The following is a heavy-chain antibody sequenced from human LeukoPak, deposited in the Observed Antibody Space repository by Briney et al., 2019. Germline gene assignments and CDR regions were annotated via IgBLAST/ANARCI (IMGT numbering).Heavy chain of an antibody. CDR2: IYTSGST. CDR3: ARDNPPRTLDAFDI. CDR1: GGSISSYY. V-gene: IGHV4-4*07. J-gene: IGHJ3*02. D-gene: IGHD1-14*01. Sequence: KPSETLSLTCTVSGGSISSYYWSWIRQPAGKGLEWIGRIYTSGSTNYNPSLKSRVTMSVDTSKNQFSLKLSSVTAADTAVYYCARDNPPRTLDAFDIWGPGTMVTVSS.